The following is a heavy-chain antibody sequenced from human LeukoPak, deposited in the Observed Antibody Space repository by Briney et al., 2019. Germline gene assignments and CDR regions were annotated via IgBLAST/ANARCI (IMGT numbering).Heavy chain of an antibody. CDR2: INNDGDST. Sequence: PGGSLRLSCAASGFSFKSYAMSWVRQAPGKGLEWVSAINNDGDSTYSADSVKGRFTVSRDNSKNTLYLQMNSLRAEDAAVYYCAKVTGGDMITYGGLDYWGQGTLVTVSS. CDR1: GFSFKSYA. D-gene: IGHD3-16*01. CDR3: AKVTGGDMITYGGLDY. V-gene: IGHV3-23*01. J-gene: IGHJ4*02.